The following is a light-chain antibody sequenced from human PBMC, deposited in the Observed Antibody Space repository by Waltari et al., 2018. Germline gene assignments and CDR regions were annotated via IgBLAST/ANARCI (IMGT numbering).Light chain of an antibody. CDR1: QNLLHGDGNTY. V-gene: IGKV2-30*02. CDR3: MQATHFPLT. CDR2: KVS. J-gene: IGKJ4*01. Sequence: DVVLTQSPLSLPVTPGQATSMTCRSSQNLLHGDGNTYLSWFLQRPGQPPRRLIYKVSSRDPRVPDRFSGSGAGTDFTLTISRVEAEDVGIYYCMQATHFPLTFGGGTHVDI.